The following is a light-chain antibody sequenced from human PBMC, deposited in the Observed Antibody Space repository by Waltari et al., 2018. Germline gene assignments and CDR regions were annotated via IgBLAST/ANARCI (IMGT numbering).Light chain of an antibody. V-gene: IGKV3-11*01. CDR1: QSVSSY. J-gene: IGKJ4*01. CDR2: DAS. Sequence: EIVLTQSPATLSLSPGERATLSCRASQSVSSYLAWYQQKPGQAPRLLIYDASNRATGIPARCSGSGSGTDFTLTISSLEPEEFAVYYCQQRSNWLLTFGGGTKVEIK. CDR3: QQRSNWLLT.